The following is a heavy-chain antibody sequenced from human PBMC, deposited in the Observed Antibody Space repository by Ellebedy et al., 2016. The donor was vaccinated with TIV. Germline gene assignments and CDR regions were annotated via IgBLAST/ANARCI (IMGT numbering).Heavy chain of an antibody. Sequence: SETLSLXXTVAGGSISSHYWSWIRQPPGKGLKWIGYIHYRGSSNFNPSLKSRVTISVDTSKNQFSLKLSSVTAADAAVYYCAGDRMYYYDSSGSYSYYGMDVWGQGTTVTVSS. CDR3: AGDRMYYYDSSGSYSYYGMDV. J-gene: IGHJ6*02. V-gene: IGHV4-59*11. CDR1: GGSISSHY. CDR2: IHYRGSS. D-gene: IGHD3-22*01.